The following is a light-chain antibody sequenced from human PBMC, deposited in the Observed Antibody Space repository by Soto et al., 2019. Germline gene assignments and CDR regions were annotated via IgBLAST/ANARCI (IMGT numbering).Light chain of an antibody. J-gene: IGKJ4*01. V-gene: IGKV3-11*01. Sequence: EIVLTQSPATLSLSPGERATLPCRASQSVSSYLAWYQQKPGQAPRLLISDASNRATGIPARFSGSGSGTDFTLTISSLEPEDFAFEYCQQRSNWPRLTFGGGTKVESK. CDR1: QSVSSY. CDR2: DAS. CDR3: QQRSNWPRLT.